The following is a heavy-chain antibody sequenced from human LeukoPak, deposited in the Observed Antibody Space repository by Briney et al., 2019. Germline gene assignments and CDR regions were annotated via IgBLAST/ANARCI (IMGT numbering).Heavy chain of an antibody. CDR3: ARSYYALGWFDP. Sequence: ASVKVSCKASGYTFTGYYMHWVRQAPGQGLEWMGWINPNSGGTNYAQKFQGRVTMTRDTSISTAYMELSRLRSDDTAVYYCARSYYALGWFDPWGQGTLVTVSS. CDR1: GYTFTGYY. CDR2: INPNSGGT. J-gene: IGHJ5*02. D-gene: IGHD3-10*01. V-gene: IGHV1-2*02.